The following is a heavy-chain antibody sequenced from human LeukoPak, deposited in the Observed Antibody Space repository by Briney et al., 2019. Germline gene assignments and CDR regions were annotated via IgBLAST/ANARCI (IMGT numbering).Heavy chain of an antibody. CDR2: IYYRGST. J-gene: IGHJ3*02. CDR1: GDSISSNSYY. CDR3: ARRIIGLGAFDI. D-gene: IGHD1-14*01. Sequence: SETLSLTCTVSGDSISSNSYYWGWIRQPPGKGLEWIGSIYYRGSTYYNPSLKSRVTISVDTSKNQFSLKLSSVTAADTAVYYRARRIIGLGAFDIWGQGTMVTVSS. V-gene: IGHV4-39*01.